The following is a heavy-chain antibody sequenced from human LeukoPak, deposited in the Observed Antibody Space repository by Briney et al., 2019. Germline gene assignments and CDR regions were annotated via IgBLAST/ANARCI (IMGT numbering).Heavy chain of an antibody. Sequence: SVKVSCKVSGGSFSFSSFTISWVRQTPGQGLEWMGGIIPVFGTANYAQKFQDRVTITADESTSTAYMELRSLKSEDTAVYYCARSRHYGDPFDYWGQGTLVTVSS. D-gene: IGHD4-17*01. CDR3: ARSRHYGDPFDY. CDR2: IIPVFGTA. J-gene: IGHJ4*02. V-gene: IGHV1-69*13. CDR1: GGSFSFSSFT.